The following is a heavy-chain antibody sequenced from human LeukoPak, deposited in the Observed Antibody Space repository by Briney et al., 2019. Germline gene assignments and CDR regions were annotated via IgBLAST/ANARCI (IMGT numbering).Heavy chain of an antibody. CDR3: AKDPSRWLAAQRAPLDY. D-gene: IGHD6-19*01. J-gene: IGHJ4*02. CDR1: GFTFSNAW. Sequence: GGSLRLSCAASGFTFSNAWMSWVRQAPGKGLEWVGRIKSKTDGGTTDYAAPVKGRFTISRDDSKNTLYLQMNSLKTEDTAVYYCAKDPSRWLAAQRAPLDYWGQGTLVTVSS. V-gene: IGHV3-15*01. CDR2: IKSKTDGGTT.